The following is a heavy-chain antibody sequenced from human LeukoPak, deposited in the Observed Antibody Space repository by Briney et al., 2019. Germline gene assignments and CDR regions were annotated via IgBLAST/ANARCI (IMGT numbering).Heavy chain of an antibody. Sequence: GGSLRLSCAASGFTFSSYSMNGGRQAPGKGRECVSSIISRRSDIYYPDSVKGRFPISRANAKNSLYLQLNSRRPRHPAVYYCAGPRAGSTMVRGVLPNWGQGTLVTVSS. J-gene: IGHJ4*02. CDR2: IISRRSDI. CDR3: AGPRAGSTMVRGVLPN. D-gene: IGHD3-10*01. V-gene: IGHV3-21*01. CDR1: GFTFSSYS.